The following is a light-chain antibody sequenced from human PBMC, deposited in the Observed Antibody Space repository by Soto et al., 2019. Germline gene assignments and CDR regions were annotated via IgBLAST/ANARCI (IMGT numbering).Light chain of an antibody. J-gene: IGLJ1*01. CDR3: QSYDISLHNYV. CDR1: SSNIGAGYD. V-gene: IGLV1-40*01. CDR2: GNS. Sequence: QSVLTQPPSVSGAPGQRVTISCTGSSSNIGAGYDVHWYQQLPGTAPKLLIYGNSNRPSGVPDRFSGSKSGTSASRAITGLQAEDEADYYCQSYDISLHNYVFGTGTKVTVL.